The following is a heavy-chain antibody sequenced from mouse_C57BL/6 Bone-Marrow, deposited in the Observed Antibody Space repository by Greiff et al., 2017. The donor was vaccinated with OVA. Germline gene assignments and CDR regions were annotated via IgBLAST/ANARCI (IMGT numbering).Heavy chain of an antibody. CDR1: GFNITDDY. J-gene: IGHJ2*01. V-gene: IGHV14-4*01. Sequence: VQLQQSGAELVRPGASVKLSCTASGFNITDDYMHWVKQRPGQGLEWIGWIDPENGDTEYASKFKGKATITADTSSNTAYLQLSSLTSEDTAVYYCAAGGGFDYWGRGTTLTVSA. CDR3: AAGGGFDY. CDR2: IDPENGDT.